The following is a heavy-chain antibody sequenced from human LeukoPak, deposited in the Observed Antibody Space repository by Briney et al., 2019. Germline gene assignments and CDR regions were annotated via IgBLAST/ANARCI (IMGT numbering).Heavy chain of an antibody. Sequence: ASVMVSSKASGYTFTNYGISWVRQAPGQGLEWMAWISANNGETRYAQNLQDRVTMTTDTSTSTAYMELRSLRSDDTAVYYCARVPPSAHQLLSSDYWGQGTQVTVSS. D-gene: IGHD2-2*01. V-gene: IGHV1-18*04. CDR2: ISANNGET. CDR3: ARVPPSAHQLLSSDY. CDR1: GYTFTNYG. J-gene: IGHJ4*02.